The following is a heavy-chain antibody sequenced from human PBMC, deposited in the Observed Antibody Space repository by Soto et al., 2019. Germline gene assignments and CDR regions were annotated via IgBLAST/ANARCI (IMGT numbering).Heavy chain of an antibody. CDR3: ARLPFMTTVTTYYFDY. Sequence: PSETLSLTCTVSGGSISSSGYYWGWIRQPPGKGLEWIGSTYYSGSTYYNPSLKSRVTISVDTSKNQFSLKLSSVTAADTAVYYCARLPFMTTVTTYYFDYWGQGTLVTVSS. CDR2: TYYSGST. J-gene: IGHJ4*02. V-gene: IGHV4-39*01. CDR1: GGSISSSGYY. D-gene: IGHD4-17*01.